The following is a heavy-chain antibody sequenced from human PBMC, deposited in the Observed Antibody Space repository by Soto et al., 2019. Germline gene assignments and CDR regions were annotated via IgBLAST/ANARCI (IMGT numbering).Heavy chain of an antibody. CDR2: IIPIFGTA. CDR1: GGTFSSYA. V-gene: IGHV1-69*01. Sequence: QVQLVQSGAEVQKPGSSVKVSCKASGGTFSSYAISWVRQAPGQGLEWMGGIIPIFGTANYAQKFQGRVTITADESTSTAYMELSSLRSEDTAVYYCARVRPYYYDSSGYSGYYYYGMDVWGQGTTVTVSS. J-gene: IGHJ6*02. D-gene: IGHD3-22*01. CDR3: ARVRPYYYDSSGYSGYYYYGMDV.